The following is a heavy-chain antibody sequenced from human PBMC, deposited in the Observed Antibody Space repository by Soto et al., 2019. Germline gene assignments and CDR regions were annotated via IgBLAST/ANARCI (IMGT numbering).Heavy chain of an antibody. CDR3: ARVAGYCSGGSCYHHDAFDI. Sequence: GSLRLSCAASGFTFSSYWMSWVRQAPGKGLEWVANIKQDGSEKYYVDSVKGRFTISRDNAKNSLYLQMNSLRAEDTAVYYCARVAGYCSGGSCYHHDAFDIWGQGTMVTVSS. V-gene: IGHV3-7*01. D-gene: IGHD2-15*01. J-gene: IGHJ3*02. CDR2: IKQDGSEK. CDR1: GFTFSSYW.